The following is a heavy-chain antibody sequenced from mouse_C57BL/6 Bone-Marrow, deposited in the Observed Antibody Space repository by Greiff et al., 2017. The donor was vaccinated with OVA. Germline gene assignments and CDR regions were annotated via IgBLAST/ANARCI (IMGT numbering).Heavy chain of an antibody. Sequence: EVKLVESGGGLVKPGGSLKLSCAASGFTFSSYAMSWVRQTPEKRLEWVATISDGGSYTYYPDNVKGRFTISRDNAKNNLYLQMSHLKSEDTAIYYWARDGTGTHYYAKDYWGQGTSVTVSS. CDR3: ARDGTGTHYYAKDY. CDR2: ISDGGSYT. D-gene: IGHD4-1*01. CDR1: GFTFSSYA. J-gene: IGHJ4*01. V-gene: IGHV5-4*01.